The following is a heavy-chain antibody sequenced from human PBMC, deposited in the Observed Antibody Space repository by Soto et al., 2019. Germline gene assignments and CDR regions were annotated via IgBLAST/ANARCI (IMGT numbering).Heavy chain of an antibody. D-gene: IGHD6-19*01. CDR3: ARVDDSAWYTRDY. CDR1: VFTFSSYW. Sequence: GSLRISGGASVFTFSSYWMNWVRQAPGKGLEWVANIKQDGSETSYVDSVKGRFTISRDNAKNSLYLQMNSLRAEDTAVYYCARVDDSAWYTRDYWGQGTLVTVSS. CDR2: IKQDGSET. J-gene: IGHJ4*02. V-gene: IGHV3-7*01.